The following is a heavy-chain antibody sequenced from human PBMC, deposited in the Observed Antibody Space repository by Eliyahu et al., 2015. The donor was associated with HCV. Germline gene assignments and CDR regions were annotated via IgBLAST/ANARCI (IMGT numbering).Heavy chain of an antibody. V-gene: IGHV3-74*01. J-gene: IGHJ4*02. D-gene: IGHD3-9*01. CDR3: TRDLDWNFFDY. Sequence: EVQLVESGGGLVQPGGSLRLSCAASGFPFSTYVMHWVRQAPGKGLVWVSRINHDATSATYADSVQGRFTSSRDNAKNTLYLQMSNLRAEDTAVYFCTRDLDWNFFDYWGPGTLVTVSS. CDR1: GFPFSTYV. CDR2: INHDATSA.